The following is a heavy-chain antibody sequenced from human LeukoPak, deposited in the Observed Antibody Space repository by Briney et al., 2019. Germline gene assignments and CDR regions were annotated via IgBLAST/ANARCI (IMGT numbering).Heavy chain of an antibody. CDR3: AKAFLEREAYDYYMDV. CDR2: ISGRSGFI. CDR1: GFTFGFYS. Sequence: GGSLRLSCAASGFTFGFYSLTWVRQAPGKGLEWVSSISGRSGFIYYADSMKGRFTISRDNAKESLYLQMNSLRPEDTAVYYCAKAFLEREAYDYYMDVWGKGTTVTVSS. D-gene: IGHD1-1*01. J-gene: IGHJ6*03. V-gene: IGHV3-21*01.